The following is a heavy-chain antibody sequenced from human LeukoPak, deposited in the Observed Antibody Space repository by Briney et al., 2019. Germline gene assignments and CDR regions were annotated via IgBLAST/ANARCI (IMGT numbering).Heavy chain of an antibody. Sequence: PGTSLRLSCAASGFTFRNYAMHWVRQVPGKGPEWVSGISWNGDNIAYADSVKGRFTISRDNAKNSLYLQMSSLRAEDTAVYYCARDLDYWGQGTLVTVSS. V-gene: IGHV3-9*01. CDR3: ARDLDY. J-gene: IGHJ4*02. CDR1: GFTFRNYA. CDR2: ISWNGDNI.